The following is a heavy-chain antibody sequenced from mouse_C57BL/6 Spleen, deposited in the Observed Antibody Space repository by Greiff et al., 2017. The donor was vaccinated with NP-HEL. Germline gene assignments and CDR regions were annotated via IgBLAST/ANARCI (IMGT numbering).Heavy chain of an antibody. CDR2: IDPSDSYT. V-gene: IGHV1-69*01. Sequence: QVQLQQPGAELVMPGASVKLSCKASGYTFTSYWMHWVKQRPGQGLEWIGEIDPSDSYTNYNQKFKGKSTLTVDKSSSTAYMQLSSLTSEDSAVYYCARCDGSPYWYFDVWGTGTTVTVSS. CDR1: GYTFTSYW. D-gene: IGHD1-1*01. J-gene: IGHJ1*03. CDR3: ARCDGSPYWYFDV.